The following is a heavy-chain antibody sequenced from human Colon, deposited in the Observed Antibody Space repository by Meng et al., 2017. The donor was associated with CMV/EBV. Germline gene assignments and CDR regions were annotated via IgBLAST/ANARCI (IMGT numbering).Heavy chain of an antibody. V-gene: IGHV4-34*01. Sequence: SLTCAVYGGSLRDYYWSWIRQPPGKGLEWIGEINHSGSTNYNPSLKSRVTISVDTSKNQFSLQLNSVTAADTAVYYCATFTLRYFDWPWGQGTLVTVSS. CDR2: INHSGST. CDR3: ATFTLRYFDWP. D-gene: IGHD3-9*01. CDR1: GGSLRDYY. J-gene: IGHJ5*02.